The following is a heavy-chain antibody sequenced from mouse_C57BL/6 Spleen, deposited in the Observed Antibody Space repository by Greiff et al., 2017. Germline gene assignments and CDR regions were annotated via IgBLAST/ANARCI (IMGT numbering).Heavy chain of an antibody. V-gene: IGHV1-64*01. CDR2: IHPNSGST. CDR1: GYTFTSYW. D-gene: IGHD1-1*01. J-gene: IGHJ1*03. CDR3: ASSSHWYFDV. Sequence: VQLQQSGAELVKPGASVKLSCKASGYTFTSYWMHWVKQRPGQGLEWIGMIHPNSGSTNYNEKFKSKATLTVDKSSSTAYMQLSSLTSEDSAVYYWASSSHWYFDVWGTGTTVTVSS.